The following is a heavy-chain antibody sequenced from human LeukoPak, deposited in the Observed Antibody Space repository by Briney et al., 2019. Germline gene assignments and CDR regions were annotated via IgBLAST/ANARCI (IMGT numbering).Heavy chain of an antibody. CDR1: GFTFSSYG. V-gene: IGHV3-33*01. CDR2: IWYDGSNK. J-gene: IGHJ4*02. Sequence: GGSLRLSCAASGFTFSSYGMHWVRQAPGKGLEWVAVIWYDGSNKYYADSVKGRFTISRDNSKNTQYLQMNSLRAEDTAVYYCARDIAVAGTAILALDYWGQGALVTVSS. D-gene: IGHD6-19*01. CDR3: ARDIAVAGTAILALDY.